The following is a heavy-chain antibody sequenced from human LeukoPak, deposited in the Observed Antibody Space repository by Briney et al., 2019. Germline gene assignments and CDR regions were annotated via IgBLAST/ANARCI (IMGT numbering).Heavy chain of an antibody. D-gene: IGHD3-3*01. V-gene: IGHV3-21*01. Sequence: GGSLRLSCAASGFTFSSYSMNWVRQAPGKGLEWVSSISSSSSYIYYADSVKGRFTISRDNAKNSPYLQMNSLRAEDTAVYYCASLDYDFWSGYIDYWGQGTLVTVSS. CDR3: ASLDYDFWSGYIDY. CDR2: ISSSSSYI. J-gene: IGHJ4*02. CDR1: GFTFSSYS.